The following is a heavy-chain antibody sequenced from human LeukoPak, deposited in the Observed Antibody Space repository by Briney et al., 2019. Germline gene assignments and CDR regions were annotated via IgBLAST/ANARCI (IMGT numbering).Heavy chain of an antibody. CDR3: ARHRGPNYDFWSGYPNWFDP. D-gene: IGHD3-3*01. CDR1: GGSFSSYY. Sequence: SETLSLTCAVYGGSFSSYYWSWIRQPPGKGLEWIGYIYYSGSTNYNPSLKSRVTISVDTSKNQFSLKLSSVTAADTAVYYCARHRGPNYDFWSGYPNWFDPWGQGTLVTVSS. J-gene: IGHJ5*02. CDR2: IYYSGST. V-gene: IGHV4-59*08.